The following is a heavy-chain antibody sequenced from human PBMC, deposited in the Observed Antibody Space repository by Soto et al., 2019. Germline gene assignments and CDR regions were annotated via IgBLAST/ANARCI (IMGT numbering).Heavy chain of an antibody. CDR2: IIPILGIA. V-gene: IGHV1-69*02. Sequence: QVQLVQSGAEVKKPGSSVKVSCKASGGTFSSYTISWVXQAPGQGLEWMGRIIPILGIANYAQKFQGRVTITADKSTSTAYMELSSLRSEDTAVYYCASSGGGGAFDIWGQGTMVTVSS. CDR1: GGTFSSYT. J-gene: IGHJ3*02. D-gene: IGHD6-19*01. CDR3: ASSGGGGAFDI.